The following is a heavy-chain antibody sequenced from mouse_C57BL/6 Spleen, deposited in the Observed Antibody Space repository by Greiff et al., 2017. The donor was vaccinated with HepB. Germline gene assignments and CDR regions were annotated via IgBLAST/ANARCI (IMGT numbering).Heavy chain of an antibody. CDR2: ISSGGDYI. Sequence: EVKLMESGEGLVKPGGSLKLSCAASGFTFSSYAMSWVRQTPEKRLEWVAYISSGGDYIYYAETVTGRFPISRDNARNTLYLQMSSLTSEDTALYYSTRGYNSNYDWYFDVWGTGTTVTVSS. V-gene: IGHV5-9-1*02. D-gene: IGHD2-5*01. J-gene: IGHJ1*03. CDR1: GFTFSSYA. CDR3: TRGYNSNYDWYFDV.